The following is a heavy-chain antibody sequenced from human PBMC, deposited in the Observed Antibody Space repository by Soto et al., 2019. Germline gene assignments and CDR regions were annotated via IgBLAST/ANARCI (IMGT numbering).Heavy chain of an antibody. CDR3: ARDPSGSYPEFDY. Sequence: GSLRLSCAASGFIFSSYTMHWVRQAPGKGLEWVGVITYDGSNQYYADSVKGRFTISRDNSRNMLFLQMNSLRPDDTAVYYCARDPSGSYPEFDYCGQGTLVTVSS. V-gene: IGHV3-30-3*01. J-gene: IGHJ4*02. D-gene: IGHD1-26*01. CDR1: GFIFSSYT. CDR2: ITYDGSNQ.